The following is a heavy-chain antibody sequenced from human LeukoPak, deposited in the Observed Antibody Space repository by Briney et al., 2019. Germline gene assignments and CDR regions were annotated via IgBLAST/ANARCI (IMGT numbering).Heavy chain of an antibody. CDR3: ARTDRVRLSPGDWFDP. D-gene: IGHD3-10*01. CDR1: GYSFTSYW. Sequence: GESLKISCKGSGYSFTSYWIGWVRQMPGKGLEWMGIIYPGDSDTRYSPSFQGQVTISADKSISTAYLQWSSLKASDTAIYYCARTDRVRLSPGDWFDPWGQGTLVTVSS. CDR2: IYPGDSDT. J-gene: IGHJ5*02. V-gene: IGHV5-51*01.